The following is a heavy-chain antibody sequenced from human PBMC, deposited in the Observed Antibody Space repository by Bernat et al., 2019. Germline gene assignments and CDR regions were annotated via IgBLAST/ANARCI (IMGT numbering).Heavy chain of an antibody. CDR1: GGSISSYY. V-gene: IGHV4-59*01. CDR2: IYYSGST. J-gene: IGHJ4*02. D-gene: IGHD4-17*01. CDR3: ASGGTDYGDPLNY. Sequence: QVQLQESGPGLVKPSETLSLTCTVSGGSISSYYWSWIRQPPGKGLEWIGYIYYSGSTNYNPSLKSRVTISVDTSKNQFSLKLSSVTAADTAMYYCASGGTDYGDPLNYWGQGTLVTVSS.